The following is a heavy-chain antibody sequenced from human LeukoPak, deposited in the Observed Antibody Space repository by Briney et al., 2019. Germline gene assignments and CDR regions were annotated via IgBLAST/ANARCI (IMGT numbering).Heavy chain of an antibody. V-gene: IGHV3-74*01. CDR2: ISGDGSSA. CDR3: ARPHTGFDS. CDR1: GFTFTDYW. J-gene: IGHJ4*02. Sequence: PGGSLRLSCAASGFTFTDYWMHWIRQAPGGGLVWLSRISGDGSSAYYADPVKGRFTISRDNAKNTLYLQMNSLKPGDTAVYYCARPHTGFDSWGRGTLVTVSS.